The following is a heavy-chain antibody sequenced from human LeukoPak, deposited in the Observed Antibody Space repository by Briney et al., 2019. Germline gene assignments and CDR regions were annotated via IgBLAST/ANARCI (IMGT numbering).Heavy chain of an antibody. CDR1: GDIFTGHY. D-gene: IGHD2-15*01. V-gene: IGHV1-2*06. CDR2: INPNSGDT. J-gene: IGHJ4*02. CDR3: AISVQTAAIPAFDY. Sequence: ASVKVSCKAFGDIFTGHYRHWMRQAPGQGLEWMGRINPNSGDTEYPQKFRGRVTMTRDTSIATAYMELSGLTSDDTAVYYCAISVQTAAIPAFDYWGQGTLVTVSS.